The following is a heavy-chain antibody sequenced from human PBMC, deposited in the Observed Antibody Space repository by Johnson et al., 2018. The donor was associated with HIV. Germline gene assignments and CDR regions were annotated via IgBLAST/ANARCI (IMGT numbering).Heavy chain of an antibody. CDR1: GFTFSSYW. Sequence: MQLVESGGGLVQPWGSLRLSCAASGFTFSSYWMSWVRQAPGKGLEWVANIKQDGSEKYYVDSVKGRFTISRDNAKNSLYLQMNRLRAEDTAVYYCARGGPIAVETTGAFDIWGQGTMVTVSS. CDR3: ARGGPIAVETTGAFDI. D-gene: IGHD6-19*01. J-gene: IGHJ3*02. V-gene: IGHV3-7*04. CDR2: IKQDGSEK.